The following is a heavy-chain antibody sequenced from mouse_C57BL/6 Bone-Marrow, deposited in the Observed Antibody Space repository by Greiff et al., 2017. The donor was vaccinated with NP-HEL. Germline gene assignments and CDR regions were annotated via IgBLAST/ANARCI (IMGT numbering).Heavy chain of an antibody. CDR3: VRDLIYYGPSMDY. D-gene: IGHD1-1*01. CDR1: GFTFNTYA. V-gene: IGHV10-3*01. Sequence: EVQGVESGGGLVQPKGSLKLSCAASGFTFNTYAMHWVRQAPGKGLEWVARLRSKSSNYATYYADSVKDRFTISRDDSQSMLYLQMNNLKTEDTAMYYCVRDLIYYGPSMDYWGQGTSVTVSS. J-gene: IGHJ4*01. CDR2: LRSKSSNYAT.